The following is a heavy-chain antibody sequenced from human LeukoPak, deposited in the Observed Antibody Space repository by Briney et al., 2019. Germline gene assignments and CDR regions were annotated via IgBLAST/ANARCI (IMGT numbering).Heavy chain of an antibody. V-gene: IGHV1-2*06. Sequence: ASVKVSCXASGYTFTGYYMHWVRLARGQELEWMGRINPNSGGTSYAQKFQGRVTMTRDTSISTAYMELSRLRSDDTAVYYCARDLPFGTRDFDYWGQGTLVTVSS. CDR2: INPNSGGT. J-gene: IGHJ4*02. CDR3: ARDLPFGTRDFDY. D-gene: IGHD6-13*01. CDR1: GYTFTGYY.